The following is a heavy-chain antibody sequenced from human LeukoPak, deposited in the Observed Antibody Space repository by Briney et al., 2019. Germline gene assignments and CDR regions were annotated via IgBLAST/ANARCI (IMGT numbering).Heavy chain of an antibody. D-gene: IGHD1-26*01. CDR2: INSDGSST. CDR3: AKDRTVGASYWYFDL. Sequence: PGGSLRLSCAASGFTFSSYWMHWVRQAPGKGLVWVSRINSDGSSTSYADSVKGRFTMSRDSSKNTLFLQMNTLRAEDTAIYYCAKDRTVGASYWYFDLWGRGTLVTVSS. V-gene: IGHV3-74*01. J-gene: IGHJ2*01. CDR1: GFTFSSYW.